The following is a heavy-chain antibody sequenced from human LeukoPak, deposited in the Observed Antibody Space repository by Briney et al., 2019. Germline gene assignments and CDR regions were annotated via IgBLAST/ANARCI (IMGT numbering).Heavy chain of an antibody. D-gene: IGHD3-22*01. CDR2: ISSSSNYI. Sequence: PGGSLRLSCAASGFTFSSYSMNWVRQAPGKGLEWVSSISSSSNYIYYADSVKGRFTISRDNAKNSLYLQMNSLRAEDTAVYYCARDWNYYDLNSDYWGQGTLVTVSS. J-gene: IGHJ4*02. CDR3: ARDWNYYDLNSDY. CDR1: GFTFSSYS. V-gene: IGHV3-21*01.